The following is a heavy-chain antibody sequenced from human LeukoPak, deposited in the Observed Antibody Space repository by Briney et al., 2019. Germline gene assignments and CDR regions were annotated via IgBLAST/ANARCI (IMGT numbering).Heavy chain of an antibody. D-gene: IGHD6-25*01. CDR2: IYISAGT. V-gene: IGHV3-66*03. CDR3: AKDPMSGSFFDS. J-gene: IGHJ5*01. CDR1: GFTVSNNC. Sequence: GGSLRLSCAVTGFTVSNNCMNWVRQAPGKGLEWVSTIYISAGTYYADSVKGRFTISRDDAKNTLTLQMNSLRIEDTAVYFCAKDPMSGSFFDSWGQGTLVTVSS.